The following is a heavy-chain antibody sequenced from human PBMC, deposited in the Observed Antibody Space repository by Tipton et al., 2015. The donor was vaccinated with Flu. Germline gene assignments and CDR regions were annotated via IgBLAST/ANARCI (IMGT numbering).Heavy chain of an antibody. Sequence: TLSLTCTVSSGSIRSTNYFCAWIRQPPGKRLELIGGIYPSGATYYNPSLKRRVTMSVDTSKNQFSLKLTSVTAADTAVYYCATTSNYGRSIEPNFDYWGQGTLVTVSP. CDR1: SGSIRSTNYF. CDR3: ATTSNYGRSIEPNFDY. V-gene: IGHV4-39*07. D-gene: IGHD5-24*01. CDR2: IYPSGAT. J-gene: IGHJ4*02.